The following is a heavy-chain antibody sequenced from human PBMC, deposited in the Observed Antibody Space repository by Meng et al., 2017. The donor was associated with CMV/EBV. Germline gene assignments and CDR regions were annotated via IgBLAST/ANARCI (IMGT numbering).Heavy chain of an antibody. Sequence: QVWVWQSGAEVKKPGASVNVFCKASGYTFTSYYMHWVRQAPGQGLEWMGIINPSGGSTSYAQKFQGRVTMTRDTSTSTVYMELSSLRSEDTAVYYCALAEYSSSLFDYWGQGTLVTVSS. V-gene: IGHV1-46*01. CDR1: GYTFTSYY. CDR2: INPSGGST. D-gene: IGHD6-13*01. J-gene: IGHJ4*02. CDR3: ALAEYSSSLFDY.